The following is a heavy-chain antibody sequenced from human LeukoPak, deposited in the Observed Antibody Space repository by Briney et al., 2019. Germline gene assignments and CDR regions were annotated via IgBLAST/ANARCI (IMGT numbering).Heavy chain of an antibody. V-gene: IGHV3-33*01. J-gene: IGHJ4*02. Sequence: GGSLRLSCAASGFTFSSYGMHWVRQAPGKGLEWVAIIWPDGSNEVYIESVKGRFTISRDNSKNTLYLHMNSLRGEDTAMYYCARGCGGGPGCYILDYWGQGTLVTVSS. CDR1: GFTFSSYG. D-gene: IGHD2-21*01. CDR2: IWPDGSNE. CDR3: ARGCGGGPGCYILDY.